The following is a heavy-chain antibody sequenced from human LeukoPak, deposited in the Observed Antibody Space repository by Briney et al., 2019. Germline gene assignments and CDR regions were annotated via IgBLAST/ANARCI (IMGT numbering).Heavy chain of an antibody. D-gene: IGHD3-3*01. CDR3: AGRLYDFWSGYYTH. J-gene: IGHJ4*02. CDR2: INHSGST. V-gene: IGHV4-34*01. Sequence: KTSETLSLTCAVYGGSFSGYYWSWIRQPPGKGLEWIGEINHSGSTNYNPSLKSRVTISVDTSKNQFSLKLSSVTAADTAVYYCAGRLYDFWSGYYTHWGQGTLVTVSS. CDR1: GGSFSGYY.